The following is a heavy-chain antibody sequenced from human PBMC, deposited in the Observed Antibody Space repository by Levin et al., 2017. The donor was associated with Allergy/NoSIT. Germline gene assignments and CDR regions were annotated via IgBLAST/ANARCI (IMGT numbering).Heavy chain of an antibody. CDR1: GGSISSGDYS. V-gene: IGHV4-30-2*01. CDR2: IYHSGST. CDR3: ARVRVTGYDSSTYPLSAFDY. J-gene: IGHJ4*02. Sequence: PSETLSLTCAVSGGSISSGDYSWSWIRQPPGKDLEWIGYIYHSGSTYYNPSLRSRGTISVDRSKNQFSLKLSSVTAADTAVYYCARVRVTGYDSSTYPLSAFDYWGQGTLVTVSS. D-gene: IGHD3-22*01.